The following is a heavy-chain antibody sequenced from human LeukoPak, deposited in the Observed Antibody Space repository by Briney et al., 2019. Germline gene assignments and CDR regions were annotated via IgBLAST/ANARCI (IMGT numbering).Heavy chain of an antibody. CDR3: ASPHYISFYFDY. CDR2: IYYSGST. V-gene: IGHV4-39*01. Sequence: SETLSLTRSVSGGSISNSNYYWGWIRQPPGKGLEWIGSIYYSGSTYYNPSLKSRITLSVDMSKNQFSLRLSSVTAADTAVYYCASPHYISFYFDYWGQGTLVTVSS. D-gene: IGHD3-10*01. CDR1: GGSISNSNYY. J-gene: IGHJ4*02.